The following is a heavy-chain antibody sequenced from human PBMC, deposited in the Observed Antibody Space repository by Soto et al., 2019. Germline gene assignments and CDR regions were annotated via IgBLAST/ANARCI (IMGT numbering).Heavy chain of an antibody. J-gene: IGHJ6*02. Sequence: AGGSLRLSCAASGFRFDDYAMHWVRQAPGKGLEWVSGISWSSGSIGYAASVKGRFTISRDNDGNSLFLQMNGLRSDDTALYYCARTTVTTGFYYGMDLWGQGTMVTVSS. CDR2: ISWSSGSI. D-gene: IGHD4-17*01. V-gene: IGHV3-9*01. CDR3: ARTTVTTGFYYGMDL. CDR1: GFRFDDYA.